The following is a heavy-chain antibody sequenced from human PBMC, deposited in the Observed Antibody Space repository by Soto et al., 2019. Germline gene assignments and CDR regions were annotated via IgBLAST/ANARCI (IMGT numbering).Heavy chain of an antibody. V-gene: IGHV1-58*01. CDR1: GFTFTSSA. CDR2: IVVGSGNT. D-gene: IGHD2-2*01. CDR3: AAGGSPAPFYYYYYGMDV. J-gene: IGHJ6*02. Sequence: SVKVSCKASGFTFTSSAVQWVRQARGQRLEWIGWIVVGSGNTNYAQKFQERVTITRDMSTSTAYMELSSLRSEDTAVYYCAAGGSPAPFYYYYYGMDVWGQGTTVTVSS.